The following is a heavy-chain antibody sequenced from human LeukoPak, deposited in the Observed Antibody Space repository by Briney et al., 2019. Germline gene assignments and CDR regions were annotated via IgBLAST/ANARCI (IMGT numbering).Heavy chain of an antibody. Sequence: GGSLRLSCAASGFTFSSYGMSWVRQAPGKGLEWVSAISGSGGSTYYADSVKGRFTISRDNSKNTLYLQMNSLRAEDTAVYYCAKALSIAAAGTLGYWGQGTLVTVSS. V-gene: IGHV3-23*01. CDR1: GFTFSSYG. D-gene: IGHD6-13*01. J-gene: IGHJ4*02. CDR3: AKALSIAAAGTLGY. CDR2: ISGSGGST.